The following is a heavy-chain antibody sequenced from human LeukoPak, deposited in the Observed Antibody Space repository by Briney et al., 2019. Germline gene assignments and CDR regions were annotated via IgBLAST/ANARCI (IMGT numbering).Heavy chain of an antibody. CDR1: GFTFINYA. J-gene: IGHJ4*02. D-gene: IGHD2-15*01. CDR2: VSHSGGNT. Sequence: GGSLRLSCAASGFTFINYAMSWVRQAPGKGPEWVSTVSHSGGNTYHADSVKGRFTISRDNSKNTLYLQMDSLRAEDTAVYYCAKGSGGSAWPKYFDYWGQGSLVTVSS. CDR3: AKGSGGSAWPKYFDY. V-gene: IGHV3-23*01.